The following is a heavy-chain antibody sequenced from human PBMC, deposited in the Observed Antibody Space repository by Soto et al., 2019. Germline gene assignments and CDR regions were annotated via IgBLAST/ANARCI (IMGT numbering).Heavy chain of an antibody. V-gene: IGHV4-39*01. CDR2: IYYSGST. J-gene: IGHJ6*02. CDR1: GGSIGSISCY. D-gene: IGHD6-13*01. Sequence: WVLLSLTCTVSGGSIGSISCYWGWIRQPPGKGLEWIGSIYYSGSTYYNPSLKSRVTISVDTSKNQFSLKLSSVTAADTAVYYCAMPGIAAAGTFYYYYYGMDVWGQGTTVTVSS. CDR3: AMPGIAAAGTFYYYYYGMDV.